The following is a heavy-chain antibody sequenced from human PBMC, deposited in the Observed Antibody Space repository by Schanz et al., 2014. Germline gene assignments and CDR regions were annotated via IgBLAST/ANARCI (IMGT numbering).Heavy chain of an antibody. V-gene: IGHV3-30*18. CDR2: IAFDGRNT. CDR3: AKEKEEVEADGSVFDY. Sequence: QVQLVESGGGVVQPGRSLRLSCAASGITLSGYGLHLVRQAPGKGLEWMGFIAFDGRNTGYAHSVKGRFTISRDNSKNTVNLQMNSLRAEDTAVYYCAKEKEEVEADGSVFDYWGQGTLVTVSS. CDR1: GITLSGYG. D-gene: IGHD1-26*01. J-gene: IGHJ4*02.